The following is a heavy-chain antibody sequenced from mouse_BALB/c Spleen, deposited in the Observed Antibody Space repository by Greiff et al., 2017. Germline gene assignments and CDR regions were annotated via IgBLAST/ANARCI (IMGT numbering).Heavy chain of an antibody. CDR3: ATCGNYAMDY. D-gene: IGHD1-1*02. V-gene: IGHV5-17*02. CDR1: GFTFSSFG. J-gene: IGHJ4*01. Sequence: EVMLVESGGGLVQPGGSRKLSCAASGFTFSSFGMHWVRQAPEKGLEWVAYISSGSSTIYYADTVKGRFTISRDNPKNTLFLQMTSLRSEDTAMYYCATCGNYAMDYWGQGTSDTASS. CDR2: ISSGSSTI.